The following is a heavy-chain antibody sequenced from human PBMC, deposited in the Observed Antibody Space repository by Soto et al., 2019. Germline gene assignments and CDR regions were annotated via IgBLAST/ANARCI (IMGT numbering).Heavy chain of an antibody. D-gene: IGHD3-3*01. CDR2: INHSGST. Sequence: KASETLSLTCAVYGGSFSGYYWSWIRQPPGKGLEWIGEINHSGSTNYNPSLKSRVTISVDTSKNQFSLKLSSVTAADTAVYYCARLLRITISGVVIFSRHPTKPGSWLDPCGQGTMVTVYS. J-gene: IGHJ5*02. CDR1: GGSFSGYY. CDR3: ARLLRITISGVVIFSRHPTKPGSWLDP. V-gene: IGHV4-34*01.